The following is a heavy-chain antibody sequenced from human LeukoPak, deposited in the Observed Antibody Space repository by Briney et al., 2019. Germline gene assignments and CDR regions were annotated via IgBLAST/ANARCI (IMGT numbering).Heavy chain of an antibody. J-gene: IGHJ6*03. D-gene: IGHD6-13*01. CDR3: ASLTAAAPYYYYHMDV. Sequence: GGSLRPSCAASGFTFSSYEMNWVRQAPGKGLEWVSDISSSGSTIYYADSVKGRFTISRDNAKNSLYLQMNSLRAEDTAVYYCASLTAAAPYYYYHMDVWGKGTTVTVSS. V-gene: IGHV3-48*03. CDR1: GFTFSSYE. CDR2: ISSSGSTI.